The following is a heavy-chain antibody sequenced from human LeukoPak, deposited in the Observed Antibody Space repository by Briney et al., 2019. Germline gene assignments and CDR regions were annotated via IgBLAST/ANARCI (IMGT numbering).Heavy chain of an antibody. CDR1: GFTFSSYS. V-gene: IGHV3-21*01. CDR3: ARGPYSSGWYGWFDP. D-gene: IGHD6-19*01. J-gene: IGHJ5*02. Sequence: GGSLRLSCAASGFTFSSYSMNWVRQAPGKGLEWVSSISSSSYIYYADSVKGRFTISRDNAKNSLYLQMNSLRAEDTAVYYCARGPYSSGWYGWFDPWGQGTLVTVSS. CDR2: ISSSSYI.